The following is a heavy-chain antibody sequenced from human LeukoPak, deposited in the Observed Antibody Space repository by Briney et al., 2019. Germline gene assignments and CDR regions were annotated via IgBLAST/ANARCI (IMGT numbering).Heavy chain of an antibody. J-gene: IGHJ4*02. Sequence: GASVKVSCKASGYTFTSYDINWVRQATGQGLEWMGWMNPNSGNTGYAQKFQGRVTMTRDTSISTAYMELSRLRSDDTAVYYCARATGWAFDYWGQGTLVTVSS. D-gene: IGHD6-19*01. CDR3: ARATGWAFDY. CDR1: GYTFTSYD. V-gene: IGHV1-8*02. CDR2: MNPNSGNT.